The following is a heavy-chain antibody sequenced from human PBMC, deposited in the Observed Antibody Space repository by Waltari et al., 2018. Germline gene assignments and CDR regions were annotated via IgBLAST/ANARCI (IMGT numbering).Heavy chain of an antibody. V-gene: IGHV3-23*01. CDR3: AQAVGYYDSSGYYPDDY. CDR2: ISGSCCRT. Sequence: EVQLLESGGGLVQPGGSLRLSCAASGFPFSSYAMSWVRQAPGQGLEWVSAISGSCCRTYYADSVKGRFTISRDNSKNTLYLQMNSLRAEDTAVYYCAQAVGYYDSSGYYPDDYWGQGTLVTVSS. J-gene: IGHJ4*02. CDR1: GFPFSSYA. D-gene: IGHD3-22*01.